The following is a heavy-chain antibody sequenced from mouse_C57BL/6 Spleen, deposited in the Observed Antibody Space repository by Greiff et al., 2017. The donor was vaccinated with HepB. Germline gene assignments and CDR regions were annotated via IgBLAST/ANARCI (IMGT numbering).Heavy chain of an antibody. CDR2: INPGSGGT. Sequence: VQLQQSGAELVRPGTSVKVSCKASGYAFTNYLIEWVKQRPGQGLEWIGVINPGSGGTNYNEKFKGKATLTADKSSSTAYMQLSSLTSEDSAVYFCAIKLGDFDYWGQGTTLTVSS. CDR3: AIKLGDFDY. V-gene: IGHV1-54*01. CDR1: GYAFTNYL. D-gene: IGHD4-1*01. J-gene: IGHJ2*01.